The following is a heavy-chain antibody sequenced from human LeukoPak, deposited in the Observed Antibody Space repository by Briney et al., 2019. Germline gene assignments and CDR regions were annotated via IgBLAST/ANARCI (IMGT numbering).Heavy chain of an antibody. CDR1: GFSFSSYA. V-gene: IGHV3-23*01. CDR3: AKRSGYTTGWFFDF. Sequence: SGGSLKLSCAASGFSFSSYAMSWVRQAPGKGLEWVSSISGGGENTYYAESVKGRFTISRDNSKNTLFLQMNSLRAEDTAVFYCAKRSGYTTGWFFDFWGQGTLVTVSS. CDR2: ISGGGENT. D-gene: IGHD6-19*01. J-gene: IGHJ4*02.